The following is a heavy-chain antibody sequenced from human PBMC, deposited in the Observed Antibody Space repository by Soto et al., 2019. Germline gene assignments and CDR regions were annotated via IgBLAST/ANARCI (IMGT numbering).Heavy chain of an antibody. CDR3: AKAAPVDSRSRSIYYYSGMDV. V-gene: IGHV3-23*01. J-gene: IGHJ6*02. CDR2: ISGSGGST. CDR1: GFTFSSYA. D-gene: IGHD6-13*01. Sequence: GGSLKLSCAASGFTFSSYAMSWVRQAPGKGLEWVSAISGSGGSTYYADSVKGRFTISRDNSKNTLYLQMNSLRAEDTAVYYCAKAAPVDSRSRSIYYYSGMDVWGQGTTVTVSS.